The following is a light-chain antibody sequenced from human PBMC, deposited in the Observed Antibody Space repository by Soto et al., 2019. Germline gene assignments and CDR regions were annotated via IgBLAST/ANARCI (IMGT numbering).Light chain of an antibody. V-gene: IGKV3-20*01. CDR2: GAS. Sequence: EIVLTQSPGTLSVSPGERATLSCRASQSVSSSYLAWYQQKPGQAPRLLIYGASSRATGIPDRFSGSGSGTDFSLTIIRLEPQDFAVYYCQQYGSSPFFTFGLGTKVDIK. CDR3: QQYGSSPFFT. J-gene: IGKJ3*01. CDR1: QSVSSSY.